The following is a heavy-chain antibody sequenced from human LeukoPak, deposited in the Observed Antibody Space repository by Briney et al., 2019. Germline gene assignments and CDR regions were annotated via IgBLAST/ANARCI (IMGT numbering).Heavy chain of an antibody. D-gene: IGHD1-26*01. CDR3: ARVRGAGLQYYYMDV. CDR2: ITTRSAT. CDR1: GFTFSSYS. V-gene: IGHV3-48*01. J-gene: IGHJ6*03. Sequence: GGFLRLSCAASGFTFSSYSMNWVRQAPGKGLEWVSYITTRSATFHTDSVKGRFTISRDNAKDSVYLQMNSLRADDTAVYYCARVRGAGLQYYYMDVWGKGTTVTVSS.